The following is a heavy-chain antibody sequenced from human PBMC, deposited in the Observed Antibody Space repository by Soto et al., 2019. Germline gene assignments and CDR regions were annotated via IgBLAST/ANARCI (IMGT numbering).Heavy chain of an antibody. V-gene: IGHV4-59*01. CDR3: ARAALKYYDSSGYSPDNFDY. CDR1: GGSISSYY. D-gene: IGHD3-22*01. J-gene: IGHJ4*02. Sequence: SETLSLTCTVSGGSISSYYWSWIRQPPGKGLEWIGYIYYSGSTNYNPSLKSRVTISVDTSKNQFSLKLSSVTAVDTAVYYCARAALKYYDSSGYSPDNFDYWGQGTLVTVSS. CDR2: IYYSGST.